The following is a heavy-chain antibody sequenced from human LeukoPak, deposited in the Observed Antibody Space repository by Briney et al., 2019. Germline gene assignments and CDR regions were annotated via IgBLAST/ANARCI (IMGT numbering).Heavy chain of an antibody. Sequence: GGSLRLSCAASGFTFSGYPIHWVRQAPGKGLEWVAVIWYDGSNKYYADSVKGRFTISRDNSKNTLYLRMNSLRAEDTAVYYCARDHEGLFDIWGQGTMVTVSS. CDR2: IWYDGSNK. J-gene: IGHJ3*02. V-gene: IGHV3-33*01. CDR1: GFTFSGYP. CDR3: ARDHEGLFDI. D-gene: IGHD3/OR15-3a*01.